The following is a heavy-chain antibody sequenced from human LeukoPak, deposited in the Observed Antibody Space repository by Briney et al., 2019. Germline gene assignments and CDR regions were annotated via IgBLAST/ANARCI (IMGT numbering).Heavy chain of an antibody. CDR2: IYTDGST. CDR3: ASVDRNAFDI. Sequence: NTSETLSLTCTVSGGSISSYYWSWIRQPAGKGLEWIGRIYTDGSTNYNPSLKSRVTMSLDTSKNQFSLRLSSVTAADTAVYYCASVDRNAFDIWGQGTMVTASS. V-gene: IGHV4-4*07. D-gene: IGHD5-12*01. CDR1: GGSISSYY. J-gene: IGHJ3*02.